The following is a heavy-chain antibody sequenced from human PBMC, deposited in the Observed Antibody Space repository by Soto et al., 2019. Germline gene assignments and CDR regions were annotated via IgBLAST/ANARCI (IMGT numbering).Heavy chain of an antibody. CDR1: GFTFTGHY. CDR2: INPNSGGT. D-gene: IGHD3-22*01. CDR3: ATRKDYYDSSGYCW. Sequence: ASVKVSCKASGFTFTGHYIHWVRQAPGQGLEWMGWINPNSGGTSYAQKFQGRVTMTRDTSTDTAYMELSSLRSEDTAVYYCATRKDYYDSSGYCWWGQGTLVTVSS. V-gene: IGHV1-2*02. J-gene: IGHJ4*02.